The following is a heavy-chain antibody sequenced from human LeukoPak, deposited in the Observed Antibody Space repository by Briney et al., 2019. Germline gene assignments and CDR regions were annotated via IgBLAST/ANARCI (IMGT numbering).Heavy chain of an antibody. CDR1: GFTFSGFW. Sequence: PGGSLRLSCAASGFTFSGFWMHWVRQTPGKGLVGVSRINSDGSSTNYADSVKGRFTISRDNAKNTLYLQMNSLRAEDTAVYYCARVDPGSGFDYWGQGTLVTVSS. CDR2: INSDGSST. D-gene: IGHD1-26*01. V-gene: IGHV3-74*01. CDR3: ARVDPGSGFDY. J-gene: IGHJ4*02.